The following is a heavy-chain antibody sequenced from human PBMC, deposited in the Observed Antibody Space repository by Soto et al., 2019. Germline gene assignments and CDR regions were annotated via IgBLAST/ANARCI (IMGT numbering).Heavy chain of an antibody. Sequence: QITLKESGPTVVKPTETLTLTCTFSGFSLTTSGVGVGWVRQSPGKAPEWLALIYWDDDKRYSTSLKSRLTISKDTSKNQVALTMANVDPADTATSYCAHRVLRTVFGLVTTTAIYFDFWGQGTPVVVSS. CDR2: IYWDDDK. CDR1: GFSLTTSGVG. V-gene: IGHV2-5*02. J-gene: IGHJ4*02. D-gene: IGHD3-3*01. CDR3: AHRVLRTVFGLVTTTAIYFDF.